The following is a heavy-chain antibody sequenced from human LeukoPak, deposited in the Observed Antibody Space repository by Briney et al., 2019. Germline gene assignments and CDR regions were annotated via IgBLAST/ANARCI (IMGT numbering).Heavy chain of an antibody. CDR1: GFTFTSYA. J-gene: IGHJ4*02. CDR3: ARDSRAWSFDY. D-gene: IGHD6-19*01. CDR2: IWNDGINK. Sequence: GGSLRLSCAASGFTFTSYAMHWVRQAPGKGLEWVAVIWNDGINKYYADSVKGRFTTSRDNSKNTVYLQMNSQRAEDTAVYYCARDSRAWSFDYWGQGILVTVSS. V-gene: IGHV3-33*01.